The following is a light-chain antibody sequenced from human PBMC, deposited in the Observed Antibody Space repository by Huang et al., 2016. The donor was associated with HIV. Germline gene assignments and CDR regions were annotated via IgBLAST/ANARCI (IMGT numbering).Light chain of an antibody. Sequence: IEMTQSPSSLSASVGDRVTITCRASQGIGSYLAWYQQKPGKVPNLLIFGGSTLQSGVPPRFSGSGFGTDFTLTISSLQPEDVATYYCQKYNSALFTFGPGTKVDIK. CDR2: GGS. J-gene: IGKJ3*01. CDR3: QKYNSALFT. CDR1: QGIGSY. V-gene: IGKV1-27*01.